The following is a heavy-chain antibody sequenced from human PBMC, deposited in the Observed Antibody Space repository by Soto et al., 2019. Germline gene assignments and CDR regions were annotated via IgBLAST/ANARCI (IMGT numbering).Heavy chain of an antibody. V-gene: IGHV3-53*01. D-gene: IGHD1-7*01. J-gene: IGHJ3*02. CDR3: AKCFQVNWNYDAFHI. CDR1: GFTVSSTY. CDR2: IESGGST. Sequence: GGSLRLSCNASGFTVSSTYMSWVRQAPGMGLEWVAVIESGGSTHYADSVKGRFTISRDIPKNMIYLQLHTLRAEDTALYYCAKCFQVNWNYDAFHIWGQGTMVTVSS.